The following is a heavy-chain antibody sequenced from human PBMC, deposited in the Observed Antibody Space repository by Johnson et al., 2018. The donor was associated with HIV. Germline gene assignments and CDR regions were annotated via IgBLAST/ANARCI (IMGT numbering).Heavy chain of an antibody. CDR2: ISYDGSNK. D-gene: IGHD3-10*01. J-gene: IGHJ3*02. Sequence: QVRLVESGGGVVQPGRSLRLSCAASGFSFSNYAMHWVRQAPGKGLEWVAVISYDGSNKYYADSVKGRFTISRDNSKNTLYLQMNSLRAGDSAVYYCARVGGSWMLDAFDIWGQGTVFTVSS. CDR3: ARVGGSWMLDAFDI. CDR1: GFSFSNYA. V-gene: IGHV3-30*04.